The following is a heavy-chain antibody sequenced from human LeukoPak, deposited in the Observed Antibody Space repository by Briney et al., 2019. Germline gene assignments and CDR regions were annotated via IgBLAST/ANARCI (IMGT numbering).Heavy chain of an antibody. CDR1: GFTVSSNY. Sequence: GGSLRLSCAASGFTVSSNYMSWVRQAPGEGLEWVSVIYSGGSTYYADSVKGRFTISRDNSKNTLYLQMNSLRAEDTAVYYCARDGALRYFDWFVSLASGGMDVWGQGTTVTVSS. V-gene: IGHV3-66*01. CDR3: ARDGALRYFDWFVSLASGGMDV. D-gene: IGHD3-9*01. J-gene: IGHJ6*02. CDR2: IYSGGST.